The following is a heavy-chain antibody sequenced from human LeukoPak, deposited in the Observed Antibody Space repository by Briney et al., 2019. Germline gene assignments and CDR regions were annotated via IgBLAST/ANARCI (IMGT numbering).Heavy chain of an antibody. Sequence: GSLRLSCAASGITFSNYWMSWVRQAPGKGLEWIGYIYHSGSTYYNPSLKSRVTISVDRSKNQFSLKLSSVTAADTAVYYCASRVSYPFEDIWGQGTMVTVSS. CDR2: IYHSGST. V-gene: IGHV4-4*02. CDR3: ASRVSYPFEDI. D-gene: IGHD3-10*01. CDR1: GITFSNYW. J-gene: IGHJ3*02.